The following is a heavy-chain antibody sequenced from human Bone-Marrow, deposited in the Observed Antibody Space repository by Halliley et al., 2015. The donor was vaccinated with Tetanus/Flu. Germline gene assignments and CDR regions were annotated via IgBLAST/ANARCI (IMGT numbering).Heavy chain of an antibody. V-gene: IGHV4-59*01. CDR2: IYYSGST. CDR3: ARANSGGFDP. Sequence: KGLEWIGYIYYSGSTNYNPSLKSRVTISVDSSKTQFSLKLSSVTAAAMAVYYCARANSGGFDPWGQGTLVTVSS. D-gene: IGHD2-15*01. J-gene: IGHJ5*02.